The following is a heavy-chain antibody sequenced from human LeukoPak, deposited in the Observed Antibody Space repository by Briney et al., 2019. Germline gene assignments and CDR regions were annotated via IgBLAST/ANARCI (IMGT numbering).Heavy chain of an antibody. Sequence: SETLSLTCTVSGGSISSYYWSWIRQPPGKGLEWIGYIYTSGSTNYNPSLKSRVTISVDTSKNQFSLKPSSVTAADTAVYYCARRTQGWLRPSGYYYYMDVWGKGTTVTVSS. J-gene: IGHJ6*03. CDR2: IYTSGST. V-gene: IGHV4-4*09. CDR3: ARRTQGWLRPSGYYYYMDV. D-gene: IGHD5-24*01. CDR1: GGSISSYY.